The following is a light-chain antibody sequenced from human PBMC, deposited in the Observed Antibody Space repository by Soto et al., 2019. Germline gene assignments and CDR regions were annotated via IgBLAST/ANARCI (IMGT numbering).Light chain of an antibody. CDR3: QQYNNWPRP. CDR2: KAS. V-gene: IGKV1-5*03. Sequence: DIQISQSPSALSGSVGDRVTITCGASQTISSWLAWYQQKPGKAPKLLIYKASTLKSGVPSRFSGSGSGTEFTLTISSLQSEDFALYYCQQYNNWPRPFAQGANVDIK. CDR1: QTISSW. J-gene: IGKJ1*01.